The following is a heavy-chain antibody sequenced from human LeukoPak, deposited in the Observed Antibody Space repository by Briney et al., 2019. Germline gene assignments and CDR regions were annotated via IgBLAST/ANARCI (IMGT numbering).Heavy chain of an antibody. D-gene: IGHD2-15*01. Sequence: GGSLRLSCAASGFTFSSYGMHWVRQAPGKGLEWVAFIRYDGSNKYYADSVKGRFTVSRDNSKNTLYLQMNSLRAEDTAVYYCTRAFVVVVAATHGLLNDYWGQGTLVTVSS. CDR3: TRAFVVVVAATHGLLNDY. V-gene: IGHV3-30*02. J-gene: IGHJ4*02. CDR1: GFTFSSYG. CDR2: IRYDGSNK.